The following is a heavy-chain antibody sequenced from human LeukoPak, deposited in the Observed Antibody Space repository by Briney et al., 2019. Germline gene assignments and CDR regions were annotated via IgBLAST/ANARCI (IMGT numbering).Heavy chain of an antibody. CDR2: IYYSGST. D-gene: IGHD6-13*01. J-gene: IGHJ4*02. V-gene: IGHV4-59*01. CDR1: GGSISSYY. Sequence: PSETLSLTCTVSGGSISSYYWSWIRQPPGKGLEWIGYIYYSGSTNYNPSLKSRVTISVETSKNEFSLKLRSVTAADTAVYYCARVTGYRIEDYFDYWGQGTLVTISS. CDR3: ARVTGYRIEDYFDY.